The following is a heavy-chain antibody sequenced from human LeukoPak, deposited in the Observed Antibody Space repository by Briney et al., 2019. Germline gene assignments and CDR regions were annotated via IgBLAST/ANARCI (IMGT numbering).Heavy chain of an antibody. V-gene: IGHV1-46*01. Sequence: ASVKVSCKASGYTFTSNYIHWVRQAPGQGLEWMGMIYPRDGSTSYAQKFQGRVTMTRSTSISTAYMELSSLTSEDTAVYYCARVSLGYCSGGTCYFQDHWGQGTLVTVSS. CDR3: ARVSLGYCSGGTCYFQDH. CDR2: IYPRDGST. D-gene: IGHD2-15*01. J-gene: IGHJ4*02. CDR1: GYTFTSNY.